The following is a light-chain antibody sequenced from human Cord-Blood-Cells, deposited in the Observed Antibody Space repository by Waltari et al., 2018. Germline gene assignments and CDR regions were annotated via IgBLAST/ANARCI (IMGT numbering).Light chain of an antibody. V-gene: IGLV3-1*01. J-gene: IGLJ2*01. CDR1: KLGDKY. Sequence: SYELTQQPSVSVSPGQTSSITCAGDKLGDKYACWYQQKPGQSPGPVIYQDSKRPSGIPERFSGSNSGNTATLTISGTQAMDEADYSCQAWDSSTVVFGGGTKLTVL. CDR3: QAWDSSTVV. CDR2: QDS.